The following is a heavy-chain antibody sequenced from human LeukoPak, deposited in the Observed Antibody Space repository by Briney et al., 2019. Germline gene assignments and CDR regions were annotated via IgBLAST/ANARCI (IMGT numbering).Heavy chain of an antibody. D-gene: IGHD2-2*01. CDR3: ARDNRDILVVPAAMGDYYYYGMDV. V-gene: IGHV3-7*05. CDR1: GFGFSRYW. J-gene: IGHJ6*02. Sequence: GGSLRLSCAASGFGFSRYWMSWVRQAPGKGLEWVANIKQDGSEKFYVDSVKGRFTISRDNAKNSLYLQMNSLRAEDTAMYFCARDNRDILVVPAAMGDYYYYGMDVWGQGTTVTVSS. CDR2: IKQDGSEK.